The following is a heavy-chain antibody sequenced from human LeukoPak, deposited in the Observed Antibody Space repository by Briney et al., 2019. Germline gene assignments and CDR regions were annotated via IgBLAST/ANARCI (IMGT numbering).Heavy chain of an antibody. D-gene: IGHD6-19*01. V-gene: IGHV3-23*01. Sequence: GSLRLSCAASGFTFSSYAMSWVRQAPGKGLEWVSAISGSGGSTYYADSVKGRFTISRDNSKNTLYLLMNSLRAEDTAVYYCAKDVSSGWYDFYFDYWGQGTLVTVSS. J-gene: IGHJ4*02. CDR3: AKDVSSGWYDFYFDY. CDR1: GFTFSSYA. CDR2: ISGSGGST.